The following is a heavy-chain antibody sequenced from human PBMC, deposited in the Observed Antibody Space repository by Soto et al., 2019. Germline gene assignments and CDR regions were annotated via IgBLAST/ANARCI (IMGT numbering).Heavy chain of an antibody. J-gene: IGHJ3*02. CDR1: GGTFSSYA. CDR2: IIPIFGTA. D-gene: IGHD3-22*01. V-gene: IGHV1-69*01. CDR3: ARSRVTYYYDRSAFDI. Sequence: QVQLVQSGAEVKKPGSSVKVSCKASGGTFSSYAISWVRQAPGQGLEWLGGIIPIFGTANYAQKFQGRVTITADESTSTAYMELSSLRSEDTAVYYCARSRVTYYYDRSAFDIWGQGTMVTVSS.